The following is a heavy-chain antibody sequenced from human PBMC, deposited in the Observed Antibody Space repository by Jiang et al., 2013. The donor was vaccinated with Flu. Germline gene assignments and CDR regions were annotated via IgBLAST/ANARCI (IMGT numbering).Heavy chain of an antibody. CDR3: AGARQRLFPPGH. CDR1: GYSISSSGYY. V-gene: IGHV4-31*11. J-gene: IGHJ4*02. D-gene: IGHD6-25*01. CDR2: IYYDGTT. Sequence: SLTCAVSGYSISSSGYYWTWVRQHPGKGLEWIGYIYYDGTTYYNPSLKSRVSISVDTSKNQFSLKLTSVIAADTAMYFCAGARQRLFPPGHWGQGTLVTVSS.